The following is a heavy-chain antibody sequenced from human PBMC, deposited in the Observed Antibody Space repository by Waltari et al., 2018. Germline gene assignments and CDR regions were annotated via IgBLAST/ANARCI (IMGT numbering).Heavy chain of an antibody. Sequence: EVQLVESGGGLVQPGGSLRLSCAASGFTFSSYAMSWVRQAPGKGLEWVSAISGSGGSTYYAASVKGRFTISRDNSKNTLYLQMNSLRAEDTAVYYCAKDERYYYDSSGTHDAFDIWGQGTMVTVSS. CDR2: ISGSGGST. V-gene: IGHV3-23*04. CDR3: AKDERYYYDSSGTHDAFDI. J-gene: IGHJ3*02. CDR1: GFTFSSYA. D-gene: IGHD3-22*01.